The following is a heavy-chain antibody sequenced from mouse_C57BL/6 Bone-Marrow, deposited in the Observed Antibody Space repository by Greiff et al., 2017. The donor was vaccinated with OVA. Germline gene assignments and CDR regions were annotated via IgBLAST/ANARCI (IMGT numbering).Heavy chain of an antibody. D-gene: IGHD4-1*01. V-gene: IGHV5-6*01. CDR2: ISSGGSYT. CDR1: VFTFSSYG. CDR3: AIWDYFDY. J-gene: IGHJ2*01. Sequence: EVHLVESGGDLVKPGGSLKLSCAASVFTFSSYGMSWVRQTPDKRLEWVATISSGGSYTDYPDSVKGRFTISRDNAKNTLYLQMSSLKSEDTAMYYCAIWDYFDYWGQGTTLTVSS.